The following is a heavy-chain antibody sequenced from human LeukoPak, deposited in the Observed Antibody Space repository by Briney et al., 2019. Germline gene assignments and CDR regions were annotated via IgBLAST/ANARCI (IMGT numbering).Heavy chain of an antibody. CDR2: MNPNSGNT. CDR3: ARGPPNTYYYDSSGAEFDY. V-gene: IGHV1-8*01. J-gene: IGHJ4*02. D-gene: IGHD3-22*01. Sequence: ASVKVSCKASGYTFTSYDINWVRQATGQGLEWMGWMNPNSGNTGYAQKFQGRVTMTRNTSISTAYMELSSLRSEDTAVYYCARGPPNTYYYDSSGAEFDYWGQGTLVTVSS. CDR1: GYTFTSYD.